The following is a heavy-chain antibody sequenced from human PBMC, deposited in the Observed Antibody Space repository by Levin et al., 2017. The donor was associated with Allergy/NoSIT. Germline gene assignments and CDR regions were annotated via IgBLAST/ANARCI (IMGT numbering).Heavy chain of an antibody. V-gene: IGHV3-23*01. CDR1: GFTFSSYA. Sequence: GSLRLSCAASGFTFSSYAMSWVRQAPGKGLEWVSGIVDSGTNTYYADSVKGRFTISRDNSKNTLNLQMNSLRAEDTAMYYCTKDDLFARGATYRYSGFDSWGQGTLVTVSS. CDR3: TKDDLFARGATYRYSGFDS. D-gene: IGHD3-10*01. J-gene: IGHJ4*02. CDR2: IVDSGTNT.